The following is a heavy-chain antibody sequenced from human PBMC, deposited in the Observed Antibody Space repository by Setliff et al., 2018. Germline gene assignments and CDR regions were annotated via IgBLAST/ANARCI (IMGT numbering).Heavy chain of an antibody. CDR3: ARGWGVITIFGMDYYMDV. CDR2: ISAYNGNT. Sequence: GASVKVSCKASGYTFTSYGISWVRQAPGQGLEWMGWISAYNGNTNYAQKLQGRVTMTTDTSTNTAYMEVRSLRSEDTAVYYCARGWGVITIFGMDYYMDVWGKGTTVTVSS. CDR1: GYTFTSYG. V-gene: IGHV1-18*01. D-gene: IGHD3-3*01. J-gene: IGHJ6*03.